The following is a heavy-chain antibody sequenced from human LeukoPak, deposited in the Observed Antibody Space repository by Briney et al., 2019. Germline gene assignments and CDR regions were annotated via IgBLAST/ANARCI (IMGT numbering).Heavy chain of an antibody. V-gene: IGHV3-7*01. CDR3: ARFGYVAAVDL. J-gene: IGHJ4*02. CDR2: INPAGTET. CDR1: GFSFSAYW. D-gene: IGHD2-15*01. Sequence: GGSLRLSCAASGFSFSAYWVTWVRQAPGTGLEWVANINPAGTETYYVDPVKGRFTISRDNAKNLLYLQMNSLRAEDTAVYYCARFGYVAAVDLWGQGTLVTVSS.